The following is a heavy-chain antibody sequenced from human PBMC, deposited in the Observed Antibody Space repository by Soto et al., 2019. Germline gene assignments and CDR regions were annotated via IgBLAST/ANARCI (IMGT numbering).Heavy chain of an antibody. CDR3: ASPTYGDFYDAFDI. J-gene: IGHJ3*02. CDR1: GFTFSSYG. Sequence: PGGSLRLSCAASGFTFSSYGMHWVRQAPGKGLEWVAVISYDGSNKYYADSVKGRFTISRDNSKNTLYLQMNSLRAEDTAAYYCASPTYGDFYDAFDIWGQGTMVTVSS. D-gene: IGHD4-17*01. CDR2: ISYDGSNK. V-gene: IGHV3-30*03.